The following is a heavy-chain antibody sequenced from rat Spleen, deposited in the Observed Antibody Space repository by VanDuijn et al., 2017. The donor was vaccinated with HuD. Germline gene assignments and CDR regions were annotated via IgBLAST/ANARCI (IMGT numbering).Heavy chain of an antibody. Sequence: EVQLVESGGGLVQPGRSLKLSCLGLGFTLSDYGMAWVRQAPTKGLEWVASISASGGNSYYRDSVKSRFTISRDNAKSTLYLQMNSPTSEDTATYYCTRGGYFRYWGQGVMVTVSS. D-gene: IGHD2-5*01. CDR2: ISASGGNS. CDR3: TRGGYFRY. CDR1: GFTLSDYG. V-gene: IGHV5S13*01. J-gene: IGHJ2*01.